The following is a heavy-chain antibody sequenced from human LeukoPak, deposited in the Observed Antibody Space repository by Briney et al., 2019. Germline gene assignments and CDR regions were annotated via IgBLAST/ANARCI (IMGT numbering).Heavy chain of an antibody. J-gene: IGHJ4*02. Sequence: VKVSCKASGGTFSGYAISWVRQAPGQGLEWMGGIIPIFGTANYAQKFQGRVTITTDESTSTAYMELSSLRSEDTAVYYCATNYQPLNPFDYWGQGTLVTVSS. CDR3: ATNYQPLNPFDY. V-gene: IGHV1-69*05. D-gene: IGHD2-2*01. CDR2: IIPIFGTA. CDR1: GGTFSGYA.